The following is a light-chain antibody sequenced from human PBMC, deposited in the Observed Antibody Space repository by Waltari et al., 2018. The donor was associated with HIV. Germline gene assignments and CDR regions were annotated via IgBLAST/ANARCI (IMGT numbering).Light chain of an antibody. J-gene: IGKJ3*01. CDR3: QQSSDLPST. CDR2: AAS. CDR1: QNINHY. Sequence: DIQMNKPPSYLSAPIGDRVTITCRASQNINHYLNWYQHEPGKPPKLLIYAASTLQSGVPSRFSASGFGTDFTLTISNLQPEDFATYYCQQSSDLPSTFGPGTKVDIK. V-gene: IGKV1-39*01.